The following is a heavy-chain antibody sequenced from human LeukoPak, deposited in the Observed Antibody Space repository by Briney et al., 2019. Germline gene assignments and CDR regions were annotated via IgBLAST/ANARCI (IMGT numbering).Heavy chain of an antibody. CDR3: ARSPLLRFGTPYYFDY. CDR2: ITAGNGDT. D-gene: IGHD3-10*01. J-gene: IGHJ4*02. CDR1: GYTFTNNA. Sequence: ASVKVSCKASGYTFTNNAIHWVRQAPGQSLEWMGWITAGNGDTKYSQKFQGRVTITRDTSASTAYMELSSLRSEDTAVYYCARSPLLRFGTPYYFDYWGQGTLVTVSS. V-gene: IGHV1-3*01.